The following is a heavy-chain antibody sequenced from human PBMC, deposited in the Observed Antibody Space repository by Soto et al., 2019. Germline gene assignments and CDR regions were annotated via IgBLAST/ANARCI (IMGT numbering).Heavy chain of an antibody. D-gene: IGHD3-22*01. CDR2: ISAYNGNT. CDR1: GYTFTSYG. J-gene: IGHJ3*02. V-gene: IGHV1-18*01. CDR3: ARDLVKPYYYDSSGYSPTQDAFDI. Sequence: ASVKVSCKASGYTFTSYGISWVRLAPGQGLEWMGWISAYNGNTNYAQKLQGRVTMTTDTSTSTAYMELRSLRSDDTAVYYCARDLVKPYYYDSSGYSPTQDAFDIWGQGTMVTVSS.